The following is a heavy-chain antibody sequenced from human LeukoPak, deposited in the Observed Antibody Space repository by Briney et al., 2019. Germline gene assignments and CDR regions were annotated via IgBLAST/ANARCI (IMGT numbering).Heavy chain of an antibody. CDR1: GFTFDDYA. CDR3: AKDVAAAADDAFDI. Sequence: GGSLRLSCAASGFTFDDYAMHWVRQAPGKGLEWDSGISWNSGSIGYADSVKGRFTISRDNAKNSLYLQMNSLRAEDMALYYCAKDVAAAADDAFDIWGQGTMVTVSS. J-gene: IGHJ3*02. D-gene: IGHD6-13*01. CDR2: ISWNSGSI. V-gene: IGHV3-9*03.